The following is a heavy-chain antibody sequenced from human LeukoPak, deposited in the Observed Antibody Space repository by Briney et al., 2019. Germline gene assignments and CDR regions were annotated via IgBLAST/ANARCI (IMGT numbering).Heavy chain of an antibody. J-gene: IGHJ4*02. Sequence: PGGSLRLSCAASGFTVSSSYMSWVRQAPGKGLEWVSVIYSGGSGSTYYADSVKGRFTISRDNSKNTLYLQMNSLRAEDTAVYYCAKRGVWGTAMAHYYFDYWAREPWSPSPQ. V-gene: IGHV3-23*03. CDR2: IYSGGSGST. CDR1: GFTVSSSY. CDR3: AKRGVWGTAMAHYYFDY. D-gene: IGHD5-18*01.